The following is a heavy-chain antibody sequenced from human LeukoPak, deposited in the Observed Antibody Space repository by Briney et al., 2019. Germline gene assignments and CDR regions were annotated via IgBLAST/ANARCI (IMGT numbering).Heavy chain of an antibody. J-gene: IGHJ6*02. CDR3: ASFIAAAGEPHYYYGMDV. CDR1: GFAFSSYS. V-gene: IGHV3-21*01. CDR2: ISSSSSYI. D-gene: IGHD6-13*01. Sequence: GGSLRLSCAASGFAFSSYSMNWVRQAPGKGLEWVSSISSSSSYIYYADSVKGRFTISRDNAKNSLYLQMNSLRAEDTAVYYCASFIAAAGEPHYYYGMDVWGQGTTVTVSS.